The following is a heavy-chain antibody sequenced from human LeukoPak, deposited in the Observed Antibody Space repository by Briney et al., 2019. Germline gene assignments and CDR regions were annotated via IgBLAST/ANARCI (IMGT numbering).Heavy chain of an antibody. V-gene: IGHV4-4*07. J-gene: IGHJ4*02. Sequence: SETLSLTCTVSGGSISSYYWSWIRQPAGKGLEWIGRIYTSGSTYYNPSLKSRVTISVDTSKNQFSLKLSSVTAADTAVYYCATSLTTVTFGYWGQGTLVTVSS. CDR2: IYTSGST. D-gene: IGHD4-17*01. CDR1: GGSISSYY. CDR3: ATSLTTVTFGY.